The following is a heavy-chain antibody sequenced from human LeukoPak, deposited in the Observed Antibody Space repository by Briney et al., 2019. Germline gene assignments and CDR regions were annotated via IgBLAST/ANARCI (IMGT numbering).Heavy chain of an antibody. V-gene: IGHV4-31*03. J-gene: IGHJ1*01. CDR3: ARGVRPWGGENEYFQH. CDR1: GGSISSGGYY. Sequence: SQTLSLTCTVSGGSISSGGYYWSWIRQHPGKGLEWIGYIYYSGSTYYNPSLKSRVTISVDTSKNQFSLKLSSVTAADTAVYYCARGVRPWGGENEYFQHWGQGTLVTVSS. CDR2: IYYSGST. D-gene: IGHD4-17*01.